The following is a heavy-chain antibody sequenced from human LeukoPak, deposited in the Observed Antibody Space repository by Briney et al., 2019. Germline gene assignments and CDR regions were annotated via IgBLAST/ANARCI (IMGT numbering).Heavy chain of an antibody. Sequence: SETLSLTCIVSGGSISSYFWTWIRQPPGKGLEWIGCIYSSWSTDYNPSLNSRVTISIDTSKTQFSLRLSSVSAEDTAGYYCARARWPDRYYFEYWGRGTLVSVSS. V-gene: IGHV4-59*01. D-gene: IGHD4-23*01. CDR1: GGSISSYF. CDR3: ARARWPDRYYFEY. CDR2: IYSSWST. J-gene: IGHJ4*02.